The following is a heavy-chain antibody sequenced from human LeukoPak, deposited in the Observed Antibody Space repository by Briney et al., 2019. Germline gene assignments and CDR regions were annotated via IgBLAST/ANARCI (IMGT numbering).Heavy chain of an antibody. V-gene: IGHV3-66*01. CDR3: ASRPDDSWRGPFDY. J-gene: IGHJ4*02. CDR2: IYKGGST. Sequence: PGGSLRLSCAASGFTVSSNYMSWVRQAPGKGLEWVSVIYKGGSTYYADSVKGRFTISRGNSKNTLYLQMNSLRAEDTAVYYCASRPDDSWRGPFDYWGQGTLVTVSS. CDR1: GFTVSSNY. D-gene: IGHD3-3*01.